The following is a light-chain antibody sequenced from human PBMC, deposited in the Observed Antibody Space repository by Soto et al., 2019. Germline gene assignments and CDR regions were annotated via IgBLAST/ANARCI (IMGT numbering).Light chain of an antibody. CDR2: DTS. V-gene: IGKV3-15*01. Sequence: MTQSPGTLXVSLGEGANLXCRASQSFSIDLVWYQQTPGKAPRRLISDTSTRATGIPARFSGSGSGTEFTLTISSLLSEDFAVYYCQQYSNWHPITFGQGTRLEI. CDR1: QSFSID. CDR3: QQYSNWHPIT. J-gene: IGKJ5*01.